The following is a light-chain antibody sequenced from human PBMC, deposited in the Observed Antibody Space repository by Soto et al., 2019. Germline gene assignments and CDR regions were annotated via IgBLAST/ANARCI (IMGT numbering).Light chain of an antibody. CDR1: SSDVGAFNY. CDR3: ASYTTSSTYV. CDR2: DVS. J-gene: IGLJ1*01. Sequence: QSALTQPASGSGSPGQSIAISCTGTSSDVGAFNYVSWYQQHPGKAPKFMIFDVSSRPSGVSDRFSGSKSGNTASLTISGLQTEDEADYYCASYTTSSTYVFGTGTKVTVL. V-gene: IGLV2-14*03.